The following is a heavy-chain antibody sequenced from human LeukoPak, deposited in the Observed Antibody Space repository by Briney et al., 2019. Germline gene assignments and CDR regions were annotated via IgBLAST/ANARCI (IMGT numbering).Heavy chain of an antibody. Sequence: GGSLRLSCAASGFTFSSCTMSWVREAPGKGLEWVASISSSINYIYHADSIKGRFTISRDDAQNSVYLQMNSLKDEDTAVYYCARSRTSSPYDKNLNFWGQGTLVIVSS. CDR2: ISSSINYI. CDR1: GFTFSSCT. J-gene: IGHJ4*02. V-gene: IGHV3-21*01. D-gene: IGHD1-14*01. CDR3: ARSRTSSPYDKNLNF.